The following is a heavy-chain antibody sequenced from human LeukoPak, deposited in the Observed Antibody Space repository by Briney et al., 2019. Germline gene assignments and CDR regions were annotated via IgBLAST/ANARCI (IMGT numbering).Heavy chain of an antibody. CDR2: ISSSSSTI. V-gene: IGHV3-48*01. Sequence: GGSLRLSCAASGFTFSSYSMNWVRQAPGKGLEWVSYISSSSSTIYYADSVKGRFTISRDNAKNSLYLQMNSLRAEDTAVYYCARDEAIFGVVADYYYYYYMDAWGKGTTVTVSS. CDR3: ARDEAIFGVVADYYYYYYMDA. J-gene: IGHJ6*03. CDR1: GFTFSSYS. D-gene: IGHD3-3*01.